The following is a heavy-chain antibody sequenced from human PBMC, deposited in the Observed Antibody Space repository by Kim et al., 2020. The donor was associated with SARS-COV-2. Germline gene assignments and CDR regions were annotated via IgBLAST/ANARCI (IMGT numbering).Heavy chain of an antibody. J-gene: IGHJ4*02. D-gene: IGHD6-19*01. CDR1: GFTFSSYA. CDR2: ISGNGGST. Sequence: GGSLRLSCAASGFTFSSYAMSWVRQAPGKGLEWVSTISGNGGSTYYADSVKGRFTISRDNSKNTLYLQMNSLRAEDTAVYYCAKSPGRYTSGSWWTLFDYWGQGTLVTVSS. V-gene: IGHV3-23*01. CDR3: AKSPGRYTSGSWWTLFDY.